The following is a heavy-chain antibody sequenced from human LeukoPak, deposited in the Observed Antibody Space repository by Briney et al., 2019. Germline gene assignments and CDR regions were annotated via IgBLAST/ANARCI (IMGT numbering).Heavy chain of an antibody. Sequence: GGSLRLSCAASGFTFDDHGMSWVRQTPGKGLEWISGIKWNGGSTGYADSVKGRFTISRDNSKNTLYMQMRSPRAEDTAVYYCARDRKVGDAFDLWGQGTMVIVSS. D-gene: IGHD1-14*01. CDR2: IKWNGGST. J-gene: IGHJ3*01. V-gene: IGHV3-20*04. CDR3: ARDRKVGDAFDL. CDR1: GFTFDDHG.